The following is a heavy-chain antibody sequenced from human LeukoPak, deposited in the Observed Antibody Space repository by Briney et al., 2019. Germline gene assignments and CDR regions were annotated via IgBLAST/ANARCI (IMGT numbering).Heavy chain of an antibody. D-gene: IGHD2-2*01. J-gene: IGHJ6*01. V-gene: IGHV1-18*01. CDR2: ISAYNGNT. CDR1: GYTFTSYG. Sequence: ASVKVSCKASGYTFTSYGISWVRQAPGQGLEWMGWISAYNGNTNYAQKLQGRVTMTTDTSTSTAYMELRRLRSDDTAVYYCASCGRRAICSGGLYYYGMDVWGQGTTVTVPA. CDR3: ASCGRRAICSGGLYYYGMDV.